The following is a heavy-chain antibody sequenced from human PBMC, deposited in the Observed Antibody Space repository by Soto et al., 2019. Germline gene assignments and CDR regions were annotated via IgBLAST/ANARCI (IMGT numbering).Heavy chain of an antibody. Sequence: GSLRPSWAASGXKFSNFCMSWVRQAPGTGLEWVSLIMATGGGTYYADDVKCRFGISRYNSHNTLYLQVHSLNAEETAVYYCAKDRRAGGNYAFYFDFWGQGAQGTVS. CDR2: IMATGGGT. D-gene: IGHD1-7*01. J-gene: IGHJ4*02. CDR1: GXKFSNFC. CDR3: AKDRRAGGNYAFYFDF. V-gene: IGHV3-23*01.